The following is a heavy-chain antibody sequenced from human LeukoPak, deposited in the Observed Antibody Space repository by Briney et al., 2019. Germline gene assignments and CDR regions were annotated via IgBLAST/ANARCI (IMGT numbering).Heavy chain of an antibody. J-gene: IGHJ4*02. CDR2: ISSSSSTI. Sequence: PGGSLRLSCAASGFTFSSYSMNWVRQAPGKGLEWVSYISSSSSTIYYADSVKGRFTISRDNAKNPLYLQMNSLRAEDTAVYYCAREGGGYCSSTSCYGWYWGQGTLVTVSS. V-gene: IGHV3-48*01. CDR1: GFTFSSYS. CDR3: AREGGGYCSSTSCYGWY. D-gene: IGHD2-2*01.